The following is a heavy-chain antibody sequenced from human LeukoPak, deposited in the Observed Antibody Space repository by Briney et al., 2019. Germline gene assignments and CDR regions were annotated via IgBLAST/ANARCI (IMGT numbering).Heavy chain of an antibody. CDR1: AFSFSDYN. D-gene: IGHD3-3*01. J-gene: IGHJ6*03. CDR3: ARDRSAWYYYYMDV. Sequence: AGGSLRLSCAASAFSFSDYNMNWVRQAPGKGLEWVSSITSTGSYIYYADSVKGRFTISRDNAKNSLYLQMNSLRAEDTAVYYCARDRSAWYYYYMDVWGKGTTVTISS. V-gene: IGHV3-21*01. CDR2: ITSTGSYI.